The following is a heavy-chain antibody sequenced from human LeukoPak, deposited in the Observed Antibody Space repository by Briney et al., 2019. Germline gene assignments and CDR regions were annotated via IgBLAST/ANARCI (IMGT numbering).Heavy chain of an antibody. J-gene: IGHJ4*02. CDR1: GGTFSSYA. CDR3: ARYGEFGFDY. CDR2: LSPIFGTA. Sequence: SVKVSRKGSGGTFSSYAISWLRQAPGQGLEWMGRLSPIFGTANYAQKFQGRVTITTDESTSTAYMELSSLRSEDTAVYYCARYGEFGFDYWGQGTLVTVSS. V-gene: IGHV1-69*05. D-gene: IGHD4-17*01.